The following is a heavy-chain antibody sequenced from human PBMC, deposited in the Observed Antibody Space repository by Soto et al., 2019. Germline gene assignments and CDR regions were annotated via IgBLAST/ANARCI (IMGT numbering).Heavy chain of an antibody. CDR2: ISTGSSNV. CDR1: GFTFCNYS. Sequence: EVQLVESGGGLVKPGGSLRLSCATSGFTFCNYSMNWVRQAPGKDLEWISSISTGSSNVYYADSVKGRFTISSDNAKSALPLQMNSLRSEDTAGYYCARDSRIVATAAMVSVGFDPWGQGTLVTVCS. CDR3: ARDSRIVATAAMVSVGFDP. D-gene: IGHD2-2*01. J-gene: IGHJ5*02. V-gene: IGHV3-21*01.